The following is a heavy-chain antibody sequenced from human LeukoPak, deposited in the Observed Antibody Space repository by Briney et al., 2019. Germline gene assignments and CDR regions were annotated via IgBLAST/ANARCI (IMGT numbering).Heavy chain of an antibody. CDR2: IYSGGST. V-gene: IGHV3-66*01. D-gene: IGHD5-12*01. CDR3: AAASGYGFLAFDI. CDR1: GFIVSTNY. Sequence: GGSLRLSCAASGFIVSTNYMSWARQAPGKGLEWVSVIYSGGSTYYADSVKGRFTISRDNSKNTLYLQMNSLRAEDTAVYYCAAASGYGFLAFDIWGQGTMVTVSS. J-gene: IGHJ3*02.